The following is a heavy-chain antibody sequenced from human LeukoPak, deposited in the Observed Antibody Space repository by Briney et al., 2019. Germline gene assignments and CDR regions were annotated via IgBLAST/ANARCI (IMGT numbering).Heavy chain of an antibody. CDR1: GFTFSSYG. Sequence: PGRSLRLSSAASGFTFSSYGMHWVRQAPGKGLEWVAVIWYDGRNKFYADSLKGRFTISRDNSKNTLYLQMNSLRAEDTAVYYCARVNRGDAFDIWGQGTLVTVSS. J-gene: IGHJ3*02. D-gene: IGHD3-16*02. CDR2: IWYDGRNK. CDR3: ARVNRGDAFDI. V-gene: IGHV3-33*01.